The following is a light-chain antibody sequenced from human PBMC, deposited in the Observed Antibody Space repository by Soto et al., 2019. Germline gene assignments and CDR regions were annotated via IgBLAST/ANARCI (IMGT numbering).Light chain of an antibody. CDR3: QQYKSYSD. CDR1: ESIHKY. V-gene: IGKV1-5*01. J-gene: IGKJ3*01. Sequence: DIQMTQSPSALSASVGDRVTITCRASESIHKYLAWYQQKPGKAPNLLICDASTLRSGVPSRFSGTGFGTKFTLTISSLQPDDFATYYCQQYKSYSDFGPGTKVDIK. CDR2: DAS.